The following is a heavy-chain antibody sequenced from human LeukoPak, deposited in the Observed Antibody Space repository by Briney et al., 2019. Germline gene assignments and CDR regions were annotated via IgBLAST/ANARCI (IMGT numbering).Heavy chain of an antibody. V-gene: IGHV1-46*01. Sequence: ASVKVSCKVSGYTLTELSMHWVRQAPGQGLEWMGMINPSGGSTSYAQKFQGRVTMTRDTSTSTVYMELSSLRSEDTAVYYCARVSSQGLDRGDAFDIWGQGTMVTVSS. J-gene: IGHJ3*02. CDR3: ARVSSQGLDRGDAFDI. CDR2: INPSGGST. CDR1: GYTLTELS.